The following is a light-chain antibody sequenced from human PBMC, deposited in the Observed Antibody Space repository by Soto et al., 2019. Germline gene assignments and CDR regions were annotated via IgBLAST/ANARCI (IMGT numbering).Light chain of an antibody. CDR1: SSDVGGYNY. Sequence: QSVLTQPRSVSGSPGHSVTISCTGTSSDVGGYNYVSWYQQHPGKAPKLMIYDVSKRPSGVPDRFSGSKSGHTASLTISGLQAEDEADYYCCSYAGSYTLVFGGGTKLTVL. J-gene: IGLJ2*01. CDR3: CSYAGSYTLV. V-gene: IGLV2-11*01. CDR2: DVS.